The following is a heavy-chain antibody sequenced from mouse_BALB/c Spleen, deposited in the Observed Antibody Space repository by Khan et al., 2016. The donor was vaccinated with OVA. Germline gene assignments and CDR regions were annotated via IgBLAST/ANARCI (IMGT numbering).Heavy chain of an antibody. CDR1: GYTFTSYW. V-gene: IGHV1S81*02. J-gene: IGHJ2*01. D-gene: IGHD1-1*01. CDR2: TNPTNGRT. Sequence: QVQLQQPGAELAKAGASVKMSCKASGYTFTSYWMHWVKQRLGQGLEWIAETNPTNGRTTYNEKFKSKATLTVDKSSSTAYMLLSSPNSADSAVYYCAGIKKIEATDFDYWGQGTTLTVSS. CDR3: AGIKKIEATDFDY.